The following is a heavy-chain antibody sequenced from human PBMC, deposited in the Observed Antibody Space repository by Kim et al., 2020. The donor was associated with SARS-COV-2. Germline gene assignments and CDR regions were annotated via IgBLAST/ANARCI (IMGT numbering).Heavy chain of an antibody. V-gene: IGHV3-21*01. D-gene: IGHD3-16*01. CDR3: ARRQSARGVDY. Sequence: GGSLRLSCAASGFTFSSYSMNWVRQAPGKGLEWVSSISSSSSYIYYADSVKGRFTISRDNAKNSLYLQMNSLRAEDTAVYYCARRQSARGVDYWGQGTLVTVSS. CDR2: ISSSSSYI. J-gene: IGHJ4*02. CDR1: GFTFSSYS.